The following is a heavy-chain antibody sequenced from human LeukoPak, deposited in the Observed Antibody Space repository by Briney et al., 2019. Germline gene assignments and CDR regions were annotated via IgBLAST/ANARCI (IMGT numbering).Heavy chain of an antibody. V-gene: IGHV1-3*01. J-gene: IGHJ3*02. Sequence: ASVKVSCKASGYTFTSYAMRWVRQAPGQRLEWMGWINAGNGNTKYSQKFQGRVTITRDTSASTAYMELSSLRSEDTAVYYCARGTAMDAFDIWGQGTMVTVSS. CDR1: GYTFTSYA. CDR2: INAGNGNT. D-gene: IGHD5-18*01. CDR3: ARGTAMDAFDI.